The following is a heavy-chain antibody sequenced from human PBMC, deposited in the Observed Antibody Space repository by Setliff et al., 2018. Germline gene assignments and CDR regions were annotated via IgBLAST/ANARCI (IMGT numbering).Heavy chain of an antibody. J-gene: IGHJ4*02. D-gene: IGHD3-10*01. V-gene: IGHV3-23*01. Sequence: GGSLRLSCAASGFTFSSFAMSWVRQAPGKRLEWVSIINVGGTSTYYRDSVKGRFTISRDNSKSTLYLQMNSLRAEDTAIYYCAKDKDVRVDYFDYWGPGTLVTV. CDR3: AKDKDVRVDYFDY. CDR2: INVGGTST. CDR1: GFTFSSFA.